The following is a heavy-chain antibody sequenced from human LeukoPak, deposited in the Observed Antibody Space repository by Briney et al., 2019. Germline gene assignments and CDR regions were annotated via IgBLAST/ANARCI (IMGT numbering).Heavy chain of an antibody. Sequence: GGSLRLSCAASGFTFSSYSMNWVRQAPGKGLEWASYISSSSSTIYYADSVKGRFTISRDNAKNSLYLQMNSLRAEDTAVYYCARDWASAVAWDYFDYWGQGTLVTVSS. D-gene: IGHD3-16*01. V-gene: IGHV3-48*04. CDR1: GFTFSSYS. CDR2: ISSSSSTI. J-gene: IGHJ4*02. CDR3: ARDWASAVAWDYFDY.